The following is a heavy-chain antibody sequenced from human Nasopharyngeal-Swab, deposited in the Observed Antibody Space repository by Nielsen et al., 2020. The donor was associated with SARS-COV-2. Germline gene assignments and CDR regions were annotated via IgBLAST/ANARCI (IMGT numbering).Heavy chain of an antibody. V-gene: IGHV3-11*06. CDR1: GFTFSDYY. Sequence: GESLKISCAASGFTFSDYYMSWIRQAPGKGLEWVSYISSSSSYIYYADSVKGRFTISRDNAKNSLYLQMNSLRAEDTAVYYCARAGIAGDNWFDPWGQGTLVTVSS. J-gene: IGHJ5*02. CDR3: ARAGIAGDNWFDP. CDR2: ISSSSSYI. D-gene: IGHD6-13*01.